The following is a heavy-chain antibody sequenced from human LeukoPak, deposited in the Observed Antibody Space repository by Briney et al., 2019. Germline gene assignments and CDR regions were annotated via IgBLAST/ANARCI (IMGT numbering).Heavy chain of an antibody. V-gene: IGHV3-30*18. D-gene: IGHD5-24*01. Sequence: GGSLRLSCAASGFTFSSYGMHWVRQAPGKGLEWVAVISYDGSNKYYADSVKGRFTISRDNSKNTLYLQMNSLRAEDTAVYYCAKDHPAEMATTRGDAFDIWGQGTMVTVSS. CDR1: GFTFSSYG. CDR3: AKDHPAEMATTRGDAFDI. J-gene: IGHJ3*02. CDR2: ISYDGSNK.